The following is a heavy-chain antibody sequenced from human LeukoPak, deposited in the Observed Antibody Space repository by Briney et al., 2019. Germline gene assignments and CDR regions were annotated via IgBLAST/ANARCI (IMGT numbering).Heavy chain of an antibody. V-gene: IGHV4-59*12. Sequence: SETLSLTCTVSGGSISSYYWSWIRQPPGNGLEGIGYTYSCESTNYNPSLKSRVTISIDTSKNQFPLKLTSVTAADTAVYYCARDRRYNTAPHDAFDIWGQVTVVTVSS. CDR3: ARDRRYNTAPHDAFDI. CDR1: GGSISSYY. J-gene: IGHJ3*02. CDR2: TYSCEST. D-gene: IGHD1-14*01.